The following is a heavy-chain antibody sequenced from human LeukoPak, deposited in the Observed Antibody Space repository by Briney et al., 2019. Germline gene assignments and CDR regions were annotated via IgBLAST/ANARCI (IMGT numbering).Heavy chain of an antibody. D-gene: IGHD2-21*02. CDR3: ARDGVVTSTGRKEYFQH. Sequence: GGSLRLSCAASGFGFSSYGMHWVRQAPGKGLEWLAVIWFDGSYQNYADSVKGRFTISKDNSKNTLYLQMNNVRVEDTAVYYCARDGVVTSTGRKEYFQHWGQGTLVTVSS. CDR1: GFGFSSYG. V-gene: IGHV3-33*01. J-gene: IGHJ1*01. CDR2: IWFDGSYQ.